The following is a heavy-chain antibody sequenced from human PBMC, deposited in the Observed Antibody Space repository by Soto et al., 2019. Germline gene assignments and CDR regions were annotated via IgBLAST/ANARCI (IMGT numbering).Heavy chain of an antibody. V-gene: IGHV3-53*01. Sequence: GGSLRLSCAASGFTVSSNSMSWVRQAPGKGLEWVSLIYTDGGTYYGDSVKGRFTISRDTSKDTLSLQMTSLRADDTAVYYCARDNSMLGAPFHYWGQGTLVTVSS. D-gene: IGHD3-16*01. CDR3: ARDNSMLGAPFHY. CDR2: IYTDGGT. CDR1: GFTVSSNS. J-gene: IGHJ4*02.